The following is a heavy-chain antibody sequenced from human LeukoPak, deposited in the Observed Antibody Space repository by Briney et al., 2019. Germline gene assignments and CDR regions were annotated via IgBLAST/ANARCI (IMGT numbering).Heavy chain of an antibody. V-gene: IGHV4-34*01. J-gene: IGHJ6*03. CDR2: INHSGST. CDR1: GGSFSGYY. D-gene: IGHD7-27*01. CDR3: ARLPGRSYYYYYYMDV. Sequence: SETLSLTCAVYGGSFSGYYWSWIRQPPGKGLEWIGEINHSGSTNYNPSLKSRVTISVDTSKNQFSLKLSSVTAADTAVYYCARLPGRSYYYYYYMDVWGKGTTVTVSS.